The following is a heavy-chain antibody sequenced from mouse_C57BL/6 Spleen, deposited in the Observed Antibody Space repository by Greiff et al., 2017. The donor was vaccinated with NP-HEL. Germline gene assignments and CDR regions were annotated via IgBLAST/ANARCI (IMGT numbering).Heavy chain of an antibody. Sequence: EVQLQQSGAELVRPGASVKLSCTASGFNIKDYYMHWVKQRPEQGLEWIGRIDPEDGDTEYASKFQGKATLTAYTSSNTAYMHLSSLTSEKTAVYYGTLSYCGSSYNFDYWGQGTTLTVSS. D-gene: IGHD1-1*01. CDR1: GFNIKDYY. J-gene: IGHJ2*01. CDR2: IDPEDGDT. CDR3: TLSYCGSSYNFDY. V-gene: IGHV14-1*01.